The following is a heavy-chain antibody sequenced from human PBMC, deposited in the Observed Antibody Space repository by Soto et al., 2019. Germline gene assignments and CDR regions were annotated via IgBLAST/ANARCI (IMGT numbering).Heavy chain of an antibody. J-gene: IGHJ6*02. CDR3: ARDRRYYGSGSPTYGMDV. V-gene: IGHV3-48*02. Sequence: PXGSLTVSCAASGFTFSSYSMNWVRQAPGKGLEWVSYISSSSSTIYYADSVKGRFTISRDNAKNSLYLQMNSLRDEDTAVYYCARDRRYYGSGSPTYGMDVWAQGTTVTVSS. D-gene: IGHD3-10*01. CDR2: ISSSSSTI. CDR1: GFTFSSYS.